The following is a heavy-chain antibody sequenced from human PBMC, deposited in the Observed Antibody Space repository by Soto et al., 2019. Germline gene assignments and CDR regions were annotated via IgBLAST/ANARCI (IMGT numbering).Heavy chain of an antibody. J-gene: IGHJ5*02. CDR2: ISTNSAHT. Sequence: QVQLVQSGAEVKKPGASVKVSCKASGYTFTNYSISWVRQAPGQGLEWMGWISTNSAHTDYAQNLRGRVTMTTDTSTTTAYMELRSLRSDDTAVYYCAREEYRQLDHWGQGTLVTVSS. CDR1: GYTFTNYS. CDR3: AREEYRQLDH. D-gene: IGHD3-16*02. V-gene: IGHV1-18*04.